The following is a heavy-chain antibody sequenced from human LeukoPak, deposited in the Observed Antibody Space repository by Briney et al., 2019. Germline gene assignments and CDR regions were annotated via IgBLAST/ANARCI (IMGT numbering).Heavy chain of an antibody. V-gene: IGHV1-18*01. CDR1: GYTFTSYG. Sequence: ASVKVSCKASGYTFTSYGIRWVRQAPGQGLEWMGWISAYNGNTNYAQKLQGRVTMTTDTSTSTAYMELRSLRSDDTAVYYCARDYLVRGVLAYFDYWGQGTLVTVSS. J-gene: IGHJ4*02. D-gene: IGHD3-10*01. CDR2: ISAYNGNT. CDR3: ARDYLVRGVLAYFDY.